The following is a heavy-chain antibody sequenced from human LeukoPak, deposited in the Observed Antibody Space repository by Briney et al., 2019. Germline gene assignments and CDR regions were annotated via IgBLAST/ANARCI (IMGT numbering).Heavy chain of an antibody. CDR2: ITSSSSYI. CDR1: GLTFSSYS. D-gene: IGHD6-13*01. J-gene: IGHJ4*02. Sequence: GGSLTLSCAASGLTFSSYSINWVRQAPGKGLECVSSITSSSSYIYYADSVKGRFTISRDNAKNSLYLQMNSLRVDDTAVYYCARGRYSSTWSPSEYWGQGTLVTVSS. CDR3: ARGRYSSTWSPSEY. V-gene: IGHV3-21*01.